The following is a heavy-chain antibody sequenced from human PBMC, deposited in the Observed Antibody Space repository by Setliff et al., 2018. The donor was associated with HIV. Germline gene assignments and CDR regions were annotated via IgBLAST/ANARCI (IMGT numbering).Heavy chain of an antibody. Sequence: ASVKVSCAASGFTVSSNYMTWVRQAPGKGLEWVSYISSGGSSIYYADSVKGRFTISRDNSNNTLYLQMNSLRAEDTAVYYCAKSLQLYCSGGSCPSDAFDIWGQGTMVTVSS. J-gene: IGHJ3*02. CDR1: GFTVSSNY. CDR2: ISSGGSSI. CDR3: AKSLQLYCSGGSCPSDAFDI. D-gene: IGHD2-15*01. V-gene: IGHV3-48*01.